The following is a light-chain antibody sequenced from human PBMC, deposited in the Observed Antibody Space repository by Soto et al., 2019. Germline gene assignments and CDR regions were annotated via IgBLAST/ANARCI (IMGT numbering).Light chain of an antibody. CDR2: AAS. Sequence: AIRMTQSPSSFSASTGDRVTITCRASQGISSYLAWYQQKPGKAPKLLIYAASTLQSGVPSRFSGSGSGTDFILTISCLQSEDFATYYCQQYYIYPPTFGQGTKLEIK. J-gene: IGKJ2*01. V-gene: IGKV1-8*01. CDR1: QGISSY. CDR3: QQYYIYPPT.